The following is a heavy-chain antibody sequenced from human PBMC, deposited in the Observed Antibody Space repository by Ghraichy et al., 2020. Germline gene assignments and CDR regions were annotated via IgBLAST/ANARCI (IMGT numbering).Heavy chain of an antibody. CDR1: GYTLTELS. CDR2: FDPEDGET. Sequence: ASVKVSCKVSGYTLTELSMHWVRQAPGKGLEWMGGFDPEDGETIYAQKFQGRVTMTEDTSTDTAYMELSSLRSEDTAVYYCATVWYDSSGPMCYFDYWGQGTLVTVSS. V-gene: IGHV1-24*01. CDR3: ATVWYDSSGPMCYFDY. J-gene: IGHJ4*02. D-gene: IGHD3-22*01.